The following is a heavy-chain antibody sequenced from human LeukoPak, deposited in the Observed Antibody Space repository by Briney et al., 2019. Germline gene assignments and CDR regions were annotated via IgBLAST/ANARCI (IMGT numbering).Heavy chain of an antibody. D-gene: IGHD6-19*01. CDR3: ARPWRTTVPGTTNSYHYMDV. Sequence: PSETLSLTCTVSGASITSHFWTWLRQPPGTELEGIAYIKYGGDTNYNPSLHSRVTISIDTSKNQFYLRLTSVSAADTAVYYCARPWRTTVPGTTNSYHYMDVWGKGTTVTVSS. CDR1: GASITSHF. V-gene: IGHV4-59*11. CDR2: IKYGGDT. J-gene: IGHJ6*03.